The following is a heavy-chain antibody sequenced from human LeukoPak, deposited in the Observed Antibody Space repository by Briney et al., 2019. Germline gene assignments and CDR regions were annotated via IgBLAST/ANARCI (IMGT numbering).Heavy chain of an antibody. Sequence: GGSLRLSCAASGFPFSDYYMSWLRQAPEKGLEWVAYISSSGSTIYYTDSVKGRFTISRDNAKNSLYLQLNSLRADDTARYYCAQDGSWLRFDHWGQGTLVTVSS. D-gene: IGHD5-12*01. V-gene: IGHV3-11*01. CDR1: GFPFSDYY. J-gene: IGHJ4*02. CDR3: AQDGSWLRFDH. CDR2: ISSSGSTI.